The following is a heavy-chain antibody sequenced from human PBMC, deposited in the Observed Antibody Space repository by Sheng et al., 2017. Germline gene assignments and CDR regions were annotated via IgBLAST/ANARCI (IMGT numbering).Heavy chain of an antibody. V-gene: IGHV1-69*08. CDR3: AREGNNSSSWESYYYYYYMDV. D-gene: IGHD6-13*01. CDR2: IIPILGIA. Sequence: QVQLVQSGAEVKKPGSSVKVSCKASGGTFSSYTISWVRQAPGQGLEWMGRIIPILGIANYAQKFQGRVTITADKSTSTAYMELSSLRSEDTAVYYCAREGNNSSSWESYYYYYYMDVWGKGTTVTVSS. CDR1: GGTFSSYT. J-gene: IGHJ6*03.